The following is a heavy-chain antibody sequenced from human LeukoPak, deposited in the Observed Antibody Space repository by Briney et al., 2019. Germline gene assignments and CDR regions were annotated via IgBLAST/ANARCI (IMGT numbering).Heavy chain of an antibody. CDR2: IKEDGSEK. V-gene: IGHV3-7*01. D-gene: IGHD2-15*01. Sequence: GGSLRLSCAGSGFTFSSHWMSWVRQSPGKGPEWVAHIKEDGSEKYYVDSVKGRFTVSRDNAKNSLYLQMNSLTADDTAVYYCARDLGYCSAGNCYSVFDCWGQGTLVTVSS. CDR1: GFTFSSHW. CDR3: ARDLGYCSAGNCYSVFDC. J-gene: IGHJ4*02.